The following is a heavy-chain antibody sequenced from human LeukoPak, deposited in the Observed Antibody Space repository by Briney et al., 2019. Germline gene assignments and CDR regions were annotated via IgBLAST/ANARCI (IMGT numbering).Heavy chain of an antibody. CDR3: ARVYYDSSGYYYDYYYYYMDV. D-gene: IGHD3-22*01. V-gene: IGHV3-7*01. J-gene: IGHJ6*03. Sequence: GGSLRLPCAASGFTFSSYWMSWVRQAPGKGLEWVANIKQDGSEKYYVDSVKGRFTISRDNAKNSLYLQMNSLRAEDTAVYYCARVYYDSSGYYYDYYYYYMDVWGKGTTVTVSS. CDR1: GFTFSSYW. CDR2: IKQDGSEK.